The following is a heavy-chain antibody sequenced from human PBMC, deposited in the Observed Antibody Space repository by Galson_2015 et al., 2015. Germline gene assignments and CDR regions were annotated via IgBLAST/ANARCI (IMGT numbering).Heavy chain of an antibody. CDR1: GSSISSGYY. J-gene: IGHJ4*02. CDR3: ARVNYGDSNFDY. Sequence: SETLSLTCTVSGSSISSGYYWGWIRQPPGKGLEWIGSIYHSGSTYYNPSLKSRVTISIDTSKNQFSLKLSSVTAADTAVYYCARVNYGDSNFDYWGQGTLVTVSS. CDR2: IYHSGST. V-gene: IGHV4-38-2*02. D-gene: IGHD4-17*01.